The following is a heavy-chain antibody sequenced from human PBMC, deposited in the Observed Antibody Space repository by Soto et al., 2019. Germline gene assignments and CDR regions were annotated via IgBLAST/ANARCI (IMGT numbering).Heavy chain of an antibody. Sequence: PSETLSPTCAVSGYSISSGYDWSWIRQPPGKGLEWIASIFHSGNTYYKPSVKSRVTISVDTSKNQFSLNLMSVTAADTAVYYCAHMSTFGRILSALDDFWGQGILVTVSS. CDR3: AHMSTFGRILSALDDF. J-gene: IGHJ4*02. CDR1: GYSISSGYD. V-gene: IGHV4-38-2*01. D-gene: IGHD3-16*01. CDR2: IFHSGNT.